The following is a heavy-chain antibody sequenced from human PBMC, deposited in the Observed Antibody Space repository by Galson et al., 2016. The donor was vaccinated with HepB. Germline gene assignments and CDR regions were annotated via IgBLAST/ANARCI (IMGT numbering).Heavy chain of an antibody. CDR2: ISPYSGDT. D-gene: IGHD2-8*01. CDR3: ARDKRFSCVNGVCSLGDQYFGMDV. V-gene: IGHV1-18*01. CDR1: AYVFVTHG. J-gene: IGHJ6*02. Sequence: SVKVSCKASAYVFVTHGISWVRQAPGQGLEWMAWISPYSGDTYYSHKFQGRVALTTVTSTGTAYMEMRRLRSDDTAVYYCARDKRFSCVNGVCSLGDQYFGMDVWGQGTTVIVSS.